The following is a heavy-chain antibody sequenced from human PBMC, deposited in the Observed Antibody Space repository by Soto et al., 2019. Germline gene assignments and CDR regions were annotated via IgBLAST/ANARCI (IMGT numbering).Heavy chain of an antibody. D-gene: IGHD1-1*01. J-gene: IGHJ5*02. CDR3: ARGAGNAYRLYWFDP. V-gene: IGHV4-31*03. CDR1: GGSISSGGYY. Sequence: QVQLQESGPGLVKPSQTLSLTCTVSGGSISSGGYYWSWIRQHPGKGLAWIGYIYYSGSTYYNPSLKSRVTISVDTSKNQFSLKLSSVTAADTAVYYCARGAGNAYRLYWFDPWGQGTLVTVSS. CDR2: IYYSGST.